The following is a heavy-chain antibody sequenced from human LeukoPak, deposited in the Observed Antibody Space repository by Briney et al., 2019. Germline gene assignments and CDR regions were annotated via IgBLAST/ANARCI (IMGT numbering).Heavy chain of an antibody. CDR1: GRTFSSYA. CDR2: IIPIFGTA. D-gene: IGHD1-1*01. Sequence: SVKVSCKAPGRTFSSYAIRWVRQAPGQGLEWMGGIIPIFGTANYAQKFQVRVTITADESTSTAYMELSSLRSEDTAVYYCAIFHNWNDPRSYYYYGMDVWGKGTTVTVSS. J-gene: IGHJ6*04. CDR3: AIFHNWNDPRSYYYYGMDV. V-gene: IGHV1-69*01.